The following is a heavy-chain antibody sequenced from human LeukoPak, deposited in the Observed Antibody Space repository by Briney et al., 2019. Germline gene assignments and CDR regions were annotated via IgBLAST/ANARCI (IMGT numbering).Heavy chain of an antibody. Sequence: PGGSLRLSCAASGFTFSSYSMNWVRQAPGKGLEWVSSISSSSSYIYYADSVKGRFTISRGNAKNSLYLQMNSLGAEDTAVYYCARDGHCSSTSCFYDAFDIWGQGTMVTVSS. CDR1: GFTFSSYS. V-gene: IGHV3-21*01. J-gene: IGHJ3*02. D-gene: IGHD2-2*01. CDR2: ISSSSSYI. CDR3: ARDGHCSSTSCFYDAFDI.